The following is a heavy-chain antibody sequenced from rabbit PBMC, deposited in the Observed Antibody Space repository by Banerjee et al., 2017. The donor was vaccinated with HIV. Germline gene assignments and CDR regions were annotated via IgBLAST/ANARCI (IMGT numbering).Heavy chain of an antibody. V-gene: IGHV1S40*01. J-gene: IGHJ4*01. CDR2: IDAGSSGRT. CDR1: GFTLNDNYL. D-gene: IGHD1-1*01. CDR3: ARRVASSSANYWDL. Sequence: QSLEESGGDLVKPGASLALTCKASGFTLNDNYLMCWVRQAPGKGLEWIGCIDAGSSGRTWYASWVNGRFTISKTSSTTVTLQMTSLTAADTATYFCARRVASSSANYWDLWGPGTLVPS.